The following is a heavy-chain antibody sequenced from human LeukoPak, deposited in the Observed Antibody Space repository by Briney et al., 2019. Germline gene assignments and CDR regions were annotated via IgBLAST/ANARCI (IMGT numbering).Heavy chain of an antibody. CDR1: GGTFSSYA. Sequence: GASVKVSCKASGGTFSSYAISWVRQAPGQGLEWMGGIIPIFGTANCAQRFQGRVTITTDESASTAYMELSSLRSEDTAVYYCAATRYSNSYYYYYYMDVWGKGTTVTVSS. CDR2: IIPIFGTA. J-gene: IGHJ6*03. D-gene: IGHD4-11*01. CDR3: AATRYSNSYYYYYYMDV. V-gene: IGHV1-69*05.